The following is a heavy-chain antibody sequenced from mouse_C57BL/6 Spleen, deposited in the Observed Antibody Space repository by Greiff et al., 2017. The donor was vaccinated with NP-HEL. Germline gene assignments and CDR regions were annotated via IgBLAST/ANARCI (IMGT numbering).Heavy chain of an antibody. CDR1: GYTFTDYY. V-gene: IGHV1-26*01. D-gene: IGHD2-4*01. Sequence: QLQQSGPELVKPGASVKISCKASGYTFTDYYMNWVKQSHGKSLEWIGDINPNNGGTSYNQKFKGKATLTVDKSSSTAYMELRSLTSEDSAVYYCARSYDYGDYFDYWGQGTTLTVSS. CDR3: ARSYDYGDYFDY. J-gene: IGHJ2*01. CDR2: INPNNGGT.